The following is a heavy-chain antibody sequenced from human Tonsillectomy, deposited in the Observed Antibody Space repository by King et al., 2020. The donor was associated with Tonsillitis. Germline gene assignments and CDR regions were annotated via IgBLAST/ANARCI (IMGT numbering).Heavy chain of an antibody. Sequence: VQLVESGGGLVQPGGSLRLSCAASGFTFSSYAMSWVRQAPGKGLEWVSTISGSGGSTYYADSVKGRFTISRDNSKNTLYLQMNSLRAEDTAVYYCAKNQLGSSAWLPLRAFDIWGQGTMVTVSS. CDR3: AKNQLGSSAWLPLRAFDI. D-gene: IGHD5-18*01. CDR1: GFTFSSYA. V-gene: IGHV3-23*04. CDR2: ISGSGGST. J-gene: IGHJ3*02.